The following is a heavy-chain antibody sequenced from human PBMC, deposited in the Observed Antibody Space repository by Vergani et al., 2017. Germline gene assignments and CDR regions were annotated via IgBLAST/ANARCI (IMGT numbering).Heavy chain of an antibody. Sequence: VQLVESGGGLVQPGASLRLSCATSGFTLSNYDMQWIRQGPGKGLECVAFIQFDGSNQYYADSVKGRFTLSRDFSKNTLYLQMNSLRTDDTATYYCAKHFRGWGIDYWGQGTQVIVSS. J-gene: IGHJ4*02. CDR3: AKHFRGWGIDY. V-gene: IGHV3-30*02. CDR2: IQFDGSNQ. CDR1: GFTLSNYD. D-gene: IGHD3-16*01.